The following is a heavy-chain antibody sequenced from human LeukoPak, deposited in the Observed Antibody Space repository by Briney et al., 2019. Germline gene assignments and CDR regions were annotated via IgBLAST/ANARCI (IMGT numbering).Heavy chain of an antibody. V-gene: IGHV1-2*02. D-gene: IGHD1-1*01. J-gene: IGHJ4*02. CDR3: ARGITTGAPY. CDR2: INPNSAGT. CDR1: GYTFTGYY. Sequence: ASVKVSCKASGYTFTGYYMHWVRQAPGQGLEWMGWINPNSAGTNYAHNFQGRVTMTRDTSTNTAYMDLSSLRSDDTAVYYCARGITTGAPYWGPGTLVTVSS.